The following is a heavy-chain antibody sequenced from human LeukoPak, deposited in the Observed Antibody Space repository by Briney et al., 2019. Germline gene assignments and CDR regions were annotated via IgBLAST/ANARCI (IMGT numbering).Heavy chain of an antibody. V-gene: IGHV3-23*01. Sequence: GGSLRLSCAASGFSFSSYAMSWVRQAPGKGLEWDSAISGSGGSTYYADSVKGRLTSSRDNSKNPPYLQMNSLRAEDTAVYYCAKRAATGPFDYWGQGTLVTVSS. D-gene: IGHD6-25*01. CDR3: AKRAATGPFDY. J-gene: IGHJ4*02. CDR1: GFSFSSYA. CDR2: ISGSGGST.